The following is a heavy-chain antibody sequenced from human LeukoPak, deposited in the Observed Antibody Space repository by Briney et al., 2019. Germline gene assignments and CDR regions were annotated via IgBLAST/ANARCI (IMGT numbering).Heavy chain of an antibody. Sequence: ASVKVSCKASGYTFTGYYMHWVRQAPGQGLEWMGWINPTSGGTNYAQKFQGRVTMTRDTSISTAYMELSRLRSDDTAVYYCARETIAARPMGFDPWGQGTLVTVSS. J-gene: IGHJ5*02. CDR2: INPTSGGT. D-gene: IGHD6-6*01. V-gene: IGHV1-2*02. CDR3: ARETIAARPMGFDP. CDR1: GYTFTGYY.